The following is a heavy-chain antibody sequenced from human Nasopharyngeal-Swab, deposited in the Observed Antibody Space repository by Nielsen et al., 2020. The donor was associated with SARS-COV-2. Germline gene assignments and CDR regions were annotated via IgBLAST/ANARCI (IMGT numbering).Heavy chain of an antibody. J-gene: IGHJ4*02. Sequence: GESLKISCAASGFIFSNYGMHWVRQAPGKGLEWVAFIWYDGSNKKYIDSVKGRFTISRDNSKNTVYLQMSSLRVEDTAVYYCASAPAGEDGGNWGRGTLVTVSS. CDR2: IWYDGSNK. D-gene: IGHD5-24*01. V-gene: IGHV3-33*03. CDR3: ASAPAGEDGGN. CDR1: GFIFSNYG.